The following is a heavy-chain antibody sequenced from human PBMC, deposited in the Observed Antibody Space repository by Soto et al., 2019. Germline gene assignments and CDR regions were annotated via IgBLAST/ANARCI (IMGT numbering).Heavy chain of an antibody. CDR3: ARLYGDLYYFDY. CDR2: IYYSGST. J-gene: IGHJ4*02. CDR1: GGSISSYY. D-gene: IGHD4-17*01. V-gene: IGHV4-59*08. Sequence: PSETLSLTCTVSGGSISSYYWSWIRQPPGKGLEWIGYIYYSGSTNYNPSLKSRVTISVDTSKNQFSLKLSSVTAADTAVYYCARLYGDLYYFDYWGQGTLVTVSS.